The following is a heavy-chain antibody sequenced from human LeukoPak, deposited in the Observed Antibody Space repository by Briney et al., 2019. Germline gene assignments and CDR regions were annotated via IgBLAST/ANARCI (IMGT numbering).Heavy chain of an antibody. Sequence: GGSLRLSCAACGFTFDDYGMSGVRHAPGKGLEWVSGINWNGGSTGYADSVKGRFTISRDNAKNSLYLQMNSLRAEDTALYYCARRVRYDSSGYLCVYWGQGTLVSVFS. CDR1: GFTFDDYG. D-gene: IGHD3-22*01. CDR3: ARRVRYDSSGYLCVY. J-gene: IGHJ4*02. V-gene: IGHV3-20*04. CDR2: INWNGGST.